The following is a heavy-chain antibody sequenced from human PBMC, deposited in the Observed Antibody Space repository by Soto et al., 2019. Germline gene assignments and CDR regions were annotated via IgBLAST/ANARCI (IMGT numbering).Heavy chain of an antibody. V-gene: IGHV4-31*03. CDR2: IYHSGRT. CDR1: GGSISNGYYY. J-gene: IGHJ4*02. D-gene: IGHD2-15*01. CDR3: ARWVEVSLDYFDS. Sequence: SETLSLTCTVSGGSISNGYYYWSWVRQNPGKGLEWIGHIYHSGRTYYNPSLKSRVTISVDTSKNQFSLNLSSVTAADTAVYYCARWVEVSLDYFDSWGQGTPVTVS.